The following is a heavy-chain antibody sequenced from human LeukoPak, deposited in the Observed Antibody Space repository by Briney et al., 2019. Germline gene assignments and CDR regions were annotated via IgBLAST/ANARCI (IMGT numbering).Heavy chain of an antibody. CDR2: INGDGSST. CDR3: ARAQGGGIDY. D-gene: IGHD3-16*01. Sequence: GGSLRLSCAASGFTFSSYGMHWVRQAPGKGLVWVSRINGDGSSTSYADSVKGRFTISRDNAKNTLYLQMNSLRAEDTAVYYCARAQGGGIDYWGQGTLVTVSS. V-gene: IGHV3-74*01. CDR1: GFTFSSYG. J-gene: IGHJ4*02.